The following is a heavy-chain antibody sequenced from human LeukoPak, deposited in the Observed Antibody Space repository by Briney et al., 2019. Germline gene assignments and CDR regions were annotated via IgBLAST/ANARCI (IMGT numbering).Heavy chain of an antibody. CDR3: ARRIMGTMEDY. CDR1: GGSFSSSSSY. CDR2: IYYGGST. V-gene: IGHV4-39*01. J-gene: IGHJ4*02. Sequence: SETLSLTCTVSGGSFSSSSSYWGWIRQPPGKGLEWIGHIYYGGSTSYNASLQSRVTISVDTSKNHFSLQLNSVTAADTAVYYCARRIMGTMEDYWGQGTLVTISS. D-gene: IGHD5-12*01.